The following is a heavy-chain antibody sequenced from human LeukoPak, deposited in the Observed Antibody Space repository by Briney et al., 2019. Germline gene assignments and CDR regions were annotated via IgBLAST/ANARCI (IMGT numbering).Heavy chain of an antibody. CDR2: ISSSGSTI. Sequence: GGSLRLSCAASGFTFSDYYMSWIRQAPGKGLEWISYISSSGSTIYYADSVKGRFTISRDNAKNSLYLQMNSLRAEDTAVYYCARSATGTTDLLSYWGQGTLVTVSS. V-gene: IGHV3-11*01. CDR1: GFTFSDYY. CDR3: ARSATGTTDLLSY. J-gene: IGHJ4*02. D-gene: IGHD1-1*01.